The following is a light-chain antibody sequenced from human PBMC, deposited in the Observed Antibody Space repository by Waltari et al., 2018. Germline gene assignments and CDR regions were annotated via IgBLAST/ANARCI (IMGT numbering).Light chain of an antibody. V-gene: IGLV6-57*02. CDR3: QSYYNRSLV. Sequence: FMLTLPHSVSESPGKTVTISCTASSGRIATNYVHWYQQRPGSAPTTVIYDDRQRPSGVPDRFSGSIDDFSNSASLTISELQTEDEADYYCQSYYNRSLVFGGGTRLTVL. CDR2: DDR. J-gene: IGLJ2*01. CDR1: SGRIATNY.